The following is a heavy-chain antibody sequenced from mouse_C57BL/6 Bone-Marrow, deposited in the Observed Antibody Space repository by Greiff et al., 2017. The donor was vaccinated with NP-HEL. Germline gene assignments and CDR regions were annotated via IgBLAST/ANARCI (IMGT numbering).Heavy chain of an antibody. V-gene: IGHV5-4*03. CDR1: GFTFSSYA. CDR3: ARYYSDYWYFDV. CDR2: ISDGGSYT. Sequence: EVKLMESGGGLVKPGGSLKLSCAASGFTFSSYAMSWVRQTPEKRLEWVATISDGGSYTYYPDNVKGRFTISRDNAKNNLYLQMSHLKSEDTAMYYGARYYSDYWYFDVWGTGTTVTVSS. D-gene: IGHD2-12*01. J-gene: IGHJ1*03.